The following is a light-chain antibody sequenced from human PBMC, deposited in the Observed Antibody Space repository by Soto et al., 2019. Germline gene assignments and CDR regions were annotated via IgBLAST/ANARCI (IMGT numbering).Light chain of an antibody. CDR2: AAS. CDR3: QQLNTAWT. Sequence: DIQLTQSPSSLSSSVGDRVTITCRASQGISSYLAWYQQKPGKAPKLLIYAASTVPSGVPSRFSGSGSGTEFTLTISSLQPEDFATYYCQQLNTAWTFGQGTKLEIK. V-gene: IGKV1-9*01. CDR1: QGISSY. J-gene: IGKJ2*02.